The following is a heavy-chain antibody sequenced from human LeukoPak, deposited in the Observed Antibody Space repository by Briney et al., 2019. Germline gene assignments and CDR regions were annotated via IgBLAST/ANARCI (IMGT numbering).Heavy chain of an antibody. CDR1: GGTFNIYA. J-gene: IGHJ3*02. D-gene: IGHD1-26*01. CDR2: IIAIFGTA. CDR3: ARVRRTGSAYGAFDI. Sequence: ASVTVSCKASGGTFNIYAISWVRQAPGQGLEWMGGIIAIFGTANYAQKLQGRVTITADKTTSTAYMELSSLRSEDTAVYYCARVRRTGSAYGAFDIWGQGTMVTVSS. V-gene: IGHV1-69*06.